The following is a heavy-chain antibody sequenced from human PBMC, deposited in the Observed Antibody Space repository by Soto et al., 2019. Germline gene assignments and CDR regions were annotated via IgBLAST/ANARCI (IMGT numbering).Heavy chain of an antibody. Sequence: QVQLQESGPGVVKPSQTLSLTCTVSGGYIRSGGYYWTWIRQRPGGGLEWLAYIDYSGTTFYNSSLGSRVTISVDTSKNEFYLKLTSVTPADTAVYFCARSPPRGTDVWGQGTLITVSP. V-gene: IGHV4-31*03. CDR2: IDYSGTT. CDR1: GGYIRSGGYY. CDR3: ARSPPRGTDV. D-gene: IGHD3-16*01. J-gene: IGHJ4*02.